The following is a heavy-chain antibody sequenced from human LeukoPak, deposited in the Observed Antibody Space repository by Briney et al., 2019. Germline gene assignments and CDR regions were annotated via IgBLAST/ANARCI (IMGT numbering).Heavy chain of an antibody. CDR1: GYTLTELS. CDR2: FDPEDGET. Sequence: ASVKVSCKVSGYTLTELSMHWVRRAPGKGLEWMGGFDPEDGETIYAQKFQGRVTMTEDTSTDTAYMELSSLRSEDTAVYYCATGLLYDSSGYYLLLAFDIWGQGTMVTVSS. V-gene: IGHV1-24*01. J-gene: IGHJ3*02. D-gene: IGHD3-22*01. CDR3: ATGLLYDSSGYYLLLAFDI.